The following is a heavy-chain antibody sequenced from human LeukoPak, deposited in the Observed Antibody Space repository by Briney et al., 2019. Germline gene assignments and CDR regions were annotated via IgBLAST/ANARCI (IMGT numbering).Heavy chain of an antibody. CDR1: GFTFSSYG. J-gene: IGHJ3*02. CDR2: IRYDGSNK. CDR3: AFVVVPADDAFDI. Sequence: GGSLRLSCAASGFTFSSYGMHWVRQAPGKGLEWVAFIRYDGSNKYYADSVKGRFTISRDNSKNTLYLQMNSLRAEDTAVYYCAFVVVPADDAFDIWGQGTMVTVSS. D-gene: IGHD2-2*01. V-gene: IGHV3-30*02.